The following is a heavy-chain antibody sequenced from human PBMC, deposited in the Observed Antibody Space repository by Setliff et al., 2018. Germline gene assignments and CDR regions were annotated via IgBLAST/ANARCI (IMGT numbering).Heavy chain of an antibody. Sequence: GGSLRLSCAASGFTFSNYNMNWVRQAPGKGLEWVSYIRSSSSTIYYADSVKGRFTISRDNAKNSLYLQMNSLRAEDTVVYYCASAYYYDSSGLRGSGYWGQGTLVTVSS. CDR1: GFTFSNYN. V-gene: IGHV3-48*04. J-gene: IGHJ4*02. CDR2: IRSSSSTI. D-gene: IGHD3-22*01. CDR3: ASAYYYDSSGLRGSGY.